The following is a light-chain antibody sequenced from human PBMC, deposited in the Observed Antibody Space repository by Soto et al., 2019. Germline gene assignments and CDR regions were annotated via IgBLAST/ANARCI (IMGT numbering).Light chain of an antibody. V-gene: IGKV1-5*01. Sequence: DNQMTQSPSTLSASVGDRVTITCRASRSVDLWLAWYQQKPGKAPKLLIYDASSLQSGVPSRFSGSGSGTEFTLTISSLQPDDFATYYCQQSFSPLTFGGGTPQLTFGGGTKVDIK. CDR1: RSVDLW. J-gene: IGKJ4*01. CDR3: QQSFSPLTFGGGTPQLT. CDR2: DAS.